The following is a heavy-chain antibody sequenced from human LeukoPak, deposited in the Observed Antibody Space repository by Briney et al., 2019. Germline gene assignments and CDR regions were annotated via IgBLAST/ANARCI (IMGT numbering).Heavy chain of an antibody. V-gene: IGHV3-7*01. Sequence: PGRSLRLSCAASGFTFSNYGMNWVRQAPGKGLQWVANIKQDGSEKNYVDSVKGRFTISRDNAKDSLYLQMNSLRVEDTAVYYCARDRTGASWGQGTLVTVSS. CDR1: GFTFSNYG. CDR3: ARDRTGAS. D-gene: IGHD3-10*01. CDR2: IKQDGSEK. J-gene: IGHJ4*02.